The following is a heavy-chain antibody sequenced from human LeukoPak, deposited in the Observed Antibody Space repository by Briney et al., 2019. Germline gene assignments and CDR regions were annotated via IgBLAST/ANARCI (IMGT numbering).Heavy chain of an antibody. CDR2: INPYSGGT. J-gene: IGHJ6*03. D-gene: IGHD5-12*01. CDR1: GYSLSNYY. Sequence: ASVKVSCKASGYSLSNYYLHWVRQAPGQGLEWMGWINPYSGGTKYAQKFQGRVTMTRDTSISTTYMELSRLRSDDTAVYYCARRGYPVYYYYMDVWGKGTTVTISS. CDR3: ARRGYPVYYYYMDV. V-gene: IGHV1-2*02.